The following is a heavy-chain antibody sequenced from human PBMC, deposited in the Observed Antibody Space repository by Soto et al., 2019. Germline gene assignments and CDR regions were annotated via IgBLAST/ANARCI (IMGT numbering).Heavy chain of an antibody. J-gene: IGHJ4*02. CDR2: INAGNGNT. Sequence: ASVKVSCKASGYTFTSYAMHWVRQAPGQRLEWMGWINAGNGNTKYSQKFQGRVTMTRDTSTSTVYMELSSLRSEDTAVYYCARDLGGNDYSNDYWGQGTLVTVSS. V-gene: IGHV1-3*01. CDR3: ARDLGGNDYSNDY. D-gene: IGHD4-4*01. CDR1: GYTFTSYA.